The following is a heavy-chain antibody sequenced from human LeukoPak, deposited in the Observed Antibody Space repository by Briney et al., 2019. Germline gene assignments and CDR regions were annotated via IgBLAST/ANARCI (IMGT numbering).Heavy chain of an antibody. Sequence: ASVKVSCKVSGYTLTELSMHWVRQAPGKGLWRMGGFDPEDDETIYAQKFQGRVTMTEDTSTDTAYMELSRLRSEDADVYYCTTRVVATQYFDYWGQGTLVTVSS. CDR3: TTRVVATQYFDY. CDR2: FDPEDDET. V-gene: IGHV1-24*01. D-gene: IGHD1-26*01. J-gene: IGHJ4*02. CDR1: GYTLTELS.